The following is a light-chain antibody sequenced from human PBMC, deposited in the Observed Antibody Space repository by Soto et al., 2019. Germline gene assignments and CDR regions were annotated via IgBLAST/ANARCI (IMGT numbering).Light chain of an antibody. CDR2: KAS. V-gene: IGKV1-5*03. CDR1: ETINNW. CDR3: QQYDKFSHT. Sequence: DIQMTQSPSTLSASVGDRVTITCRASETINNWLAWYQQKPGKAPKLLIYKASTLEGGVPSRFSGSGSGTEFTLTISSLQPDDFATYYCQQYDKFSHTFGQGTKV. J-gene: IGKJ1*01.